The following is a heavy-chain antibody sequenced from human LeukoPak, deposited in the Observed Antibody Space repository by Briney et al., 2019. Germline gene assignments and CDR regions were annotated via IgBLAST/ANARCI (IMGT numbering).Heavy chain of an antibody. CDR2: INADSSTI. CDR1: GFTFITYN. V-gene: IGHV3-48*01. Sequence: PGGSLRLSCAASGFTFITYNMNWVRQAPGKGLEWISYINADSSTIQYADSVRGRFTTSRDNAKNSLYLQMNSLRAEDTAVYYCVRDNSRGQSLGVIYWGQGSLVTVSS. D-gene: IGHD3-22*01. CDR3: VRDNSRGQSLGVIY. J-gene: IGHJ4*02.